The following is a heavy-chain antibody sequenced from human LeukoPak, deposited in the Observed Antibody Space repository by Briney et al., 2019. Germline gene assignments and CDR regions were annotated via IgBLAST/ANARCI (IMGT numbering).Heavy chain of an antibody. CDR1: GFTVSSNY. V-gene: IGHV3-53*01. CDR3: ARFGSSWQTNWFDP. J-gene: IGHJ5*02. D-gene: IGHD6-13*01. Sequence: GGSLRLSCAASGFTVSSNYMSWVRQAPGKGLEWVSVIYSGGSTYYADSVKGRFTISRDNSKNTLYLQMNSLRAEDTAVYYCARFGSSWQTNWFDPWGQGTLVTVSS. CDR2: IYSGGST.